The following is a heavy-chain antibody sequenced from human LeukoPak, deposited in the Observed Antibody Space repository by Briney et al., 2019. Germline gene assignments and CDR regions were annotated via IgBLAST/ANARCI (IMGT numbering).Heavy chain of an antibody. CDR3: ARDGWYYYGSGSYYLTYYYYGMDV. CDR1: GFTFSSYS. D-gene: IGHD3-10*01. CDR2: ISSSSSYI. V-gene: IGHV3-21*01. Sequence: GGSLRLSCAASGFTFSSYSMNWVRQAPGKGLERVSSISSSSSYIYYADSVKGRFTISRDNAKNSLYLQMNSLRAEDTAVYYCARDGWYYYGSGSYYLTYYYYGMDVWGQGTTVTVSS. J-gene: IGHJ6*02.